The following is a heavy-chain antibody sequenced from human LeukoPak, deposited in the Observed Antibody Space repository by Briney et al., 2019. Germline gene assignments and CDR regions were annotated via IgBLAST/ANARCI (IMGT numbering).Heavy chain of an antibody. Sequence: SETLSLTCTVSGGSISSYYWSWIWQPPGKGLEWIGYIYYSGSTNYNPSLKSRVTISVDTSKNQFSLKLSSVTAADTAVYYCARQGRAVTSALDYWGQGTLVTVSS. CDR3: ARQGRAVTSALDY. V-gene: IGHV4-59*08. J-gene: IGHJ4*02. D-gene: IGHD4-17*01. CDR2: IYYSGST. CDR1: GGSISSYY.